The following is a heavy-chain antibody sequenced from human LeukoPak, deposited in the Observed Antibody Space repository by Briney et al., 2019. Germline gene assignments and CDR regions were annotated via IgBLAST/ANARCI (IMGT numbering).Heavy chain of an antibody. Sequence: GGSLRLSCAASGFTFSNYGVHWVRQAPGKGLEWVAVISYDGSNKKYADFVTGRFTISRDNSKNTVYLQMNSLRAEDTAVYYCAKSAYSWFYFDYWGQGTLVTVTS. CDR2: ISYDGSNK. V-gene: IGHV3-30*18. D-gene: IGHD4-11*01. CDR3: AKSAYSWFYFDY. CDR1: GFTFSNYG. J-gene: IGHJ4*02.